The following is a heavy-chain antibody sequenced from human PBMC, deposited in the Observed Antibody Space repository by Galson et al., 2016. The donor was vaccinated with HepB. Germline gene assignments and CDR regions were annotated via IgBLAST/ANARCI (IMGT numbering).Heavy chain of an antibody. CDR3: ERGRYYGDYVDYGMDV. D-gene: IGHD4-17*01. CDR2: IDWDDDK. V-gene: IGHV2-70*01. Sequence: PALVKPTQTLTLTCTFSGFSLSTSGVGVGWIRQPPGNSLEWLALIDWDDDKYYSTSLKTRLTISKDTSKNQVVRTMTNEDPVDTATYYCERGRYYGDYVDYGMDVWGQGTTVTVSS. J-gene: IGHJ6*02. CDR1: GFSLSTSGVG.